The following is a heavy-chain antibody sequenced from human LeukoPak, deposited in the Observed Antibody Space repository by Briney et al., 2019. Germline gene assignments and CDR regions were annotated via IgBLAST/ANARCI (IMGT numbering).Heavy chain of an antibody. CDR1: GGTFSSYA. CDR2: IIPIFGTA. D-gene: IGHD6-19*01. V-gene: IGHV1-69*05. J-gene: IGHJ4*02. CDR3: AREWGAVAGTFDY. Sequence: SVKVSCKASGGTFSSYAISWVRQAPGQGLEWMGRIIPIFGTANYAQKFQGRVTITTDESTSTAYMELSSLRSDDTAVYYCAREWGAVAGTFDYWGQGTLVTVSS.